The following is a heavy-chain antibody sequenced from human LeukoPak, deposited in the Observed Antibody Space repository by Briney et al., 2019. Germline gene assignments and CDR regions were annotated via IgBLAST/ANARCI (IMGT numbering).Heavy chain of an antibody. D-gene: IGHD2-2*01. Sequence: GGSLRLSCAVSGFTFTSNVMSWVRQAPGKGLEWVSSISSSSSYIYYADSVRGRFTISRDNAKNSLYLQMNSLRAEDTAVYYCGGSPYCSSTSCYPPFAGYWGQGTLVTVSS. V-gene: IGHV3-21*01. CDR2: ISSSSSYI. J-gene: IGHJ4*02. CDR3: GGSPYCSSTSCYPPFAGY. CDR1: GFTFTSNV.